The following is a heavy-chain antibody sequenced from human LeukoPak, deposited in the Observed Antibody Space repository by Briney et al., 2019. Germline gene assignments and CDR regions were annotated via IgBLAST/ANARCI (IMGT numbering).Heavy chain of an antibody. CDR1: GFSFNSYG. J-gene: IGHJ4*02. Sequence: GGSLRLSCAVSGFSFNSYGMNWVRQAPGKGLEWVSAILGSGGSTYYADSVKGRFTVSRDNSRSTLYLQMKSLRAGDTALYYCAKWGDYDVLTGYYVPDYWGQGTRVTVSS. CDR2: ILGSGGST. V-gene: IGHV3-23*01. CDR3: AKWGDYDVLTGYYVPDY. D-gene: IGHD3-9*01.